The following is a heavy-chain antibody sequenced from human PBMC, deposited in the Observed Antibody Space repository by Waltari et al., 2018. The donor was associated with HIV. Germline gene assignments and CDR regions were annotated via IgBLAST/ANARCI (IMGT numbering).Heavy chain of an antibody. CDR3: TTDPVTVGGGWDIYSSGWYYFDY. CDR2: IKSKTDGGTT. J-gene: IGHJ4*02. D-gene: IGHD6-19*01. CDR1: GFTFSNAW. Sequence: EVQLVESGGGLVKPGGSLRLSCAASGFTFSNAWMSWVRQAPGKGLEWVGRIKSKTDGGTTDYAAPVKGRFTISRDDSKNTLYLQMNSLKTEDTAVYYCTTDPVTVGGGWDIYSSGWYYFDYWGQGTLVTVSS. V-gene: IGHV3-15*01.